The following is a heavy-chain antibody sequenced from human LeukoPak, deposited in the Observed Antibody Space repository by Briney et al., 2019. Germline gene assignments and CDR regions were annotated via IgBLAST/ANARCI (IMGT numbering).Heavy chain of an antibody. V-gene: IGHV3-30*18. CDR1: GFTFSSYG. CDR2: ISNDGSKK. J-gene: IGHJ4*02. Sequence: GGSLRLSCAASGFTFSSYGMHWVRQAPGKGLDWVAVISNDGSKKYYADSVKGRFTISRDNSKNTLSLQVSSLRTEDTAVYYCAKDRYSYAFEYSDSWGQGTLVTVSS. CDR3: AKDRYSYAFEYSDS. D-gene: IGHD5-18*01.